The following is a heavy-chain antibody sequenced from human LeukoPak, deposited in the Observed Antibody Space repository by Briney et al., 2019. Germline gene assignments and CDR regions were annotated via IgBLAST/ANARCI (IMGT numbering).Heavy chain of an antibody. Sequence: PGGSLRLSCAASGFTFSSYAMHWVRQAPGKGLEWVAVIWYDGSNKYYADSVKGRFTISRDNSKNTLYLQMNSLRAEDTAVYYCARDAPRGDSSGSIAPDAFDIWGQGTMVTVSS. J-gene: IGHJ3*02. V-gene: IGHV3-33*08. CDR1: GFTFSSYA. CDR2: IWYDGSNK. CDR3: ARDAPRGDSSGSIAPDAFDI. D-gene: IGHD3-22*01.